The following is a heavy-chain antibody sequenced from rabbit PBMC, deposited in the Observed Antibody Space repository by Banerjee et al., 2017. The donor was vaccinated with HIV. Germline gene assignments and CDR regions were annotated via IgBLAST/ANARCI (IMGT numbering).Heavy chain of an antibody. J-gene: IGHJ4*01. CDR1: GFDLSSSYW. Sequence: QEQLEESGGGLVKPEGSLTLTCKASGFDLSSSYWICWVRQAPGKGLEWIGCFYTGDGSTYCASLVNGRFSISETSSTTVTLQMTTLTAADTATYFCARSYAGYADTSLNLWGQGTLVTVS. CDR3: ARSYAGYADTSLNL. V-gene: IGHV1S45*01. CDR2: FYTGDGST. D-gene: IGHD4-2*01.